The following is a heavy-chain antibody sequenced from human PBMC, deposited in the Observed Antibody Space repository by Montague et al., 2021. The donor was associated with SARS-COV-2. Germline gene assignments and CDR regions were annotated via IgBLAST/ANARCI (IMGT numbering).Heavy chain of an antibody. CDR1: GGSITGFS. V-gene: IGHV4-4*07. CDR2: VTTSGTT. CDR3: ARTPTRPLSLDS. Sequence: SETLSLTCAVSGGSITGFSWSWVRQPAGKGLGWIGSVTTSGTTNXXPSLRSRVTMSVDTSKNQFSLNLNSVTAADTAIYYCARTPTRPLSLDSWGQGTLVTVSS. J-gene: IGHJ4*02. D-gene: IGHD6-6*01.